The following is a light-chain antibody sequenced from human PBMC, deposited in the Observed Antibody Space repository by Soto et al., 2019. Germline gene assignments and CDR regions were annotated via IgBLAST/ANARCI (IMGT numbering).Light chain of an antibody. CDR1: QSVSSH. CDR2: DAS. CDR3: QQRSNWPPLT. V-gene: IGKV3-11*01. Sequence: EIVLTQSPATLSLSPGERATIYCRASQSVSSHLAWYQQKPGQAPRLLIYDASNRATGIPARFSGSGSGTDFTLTISSLEPEDFAVYYCQQRSNWPPLTFGGGTKVDIK. J-gene: IGKJ4*01.